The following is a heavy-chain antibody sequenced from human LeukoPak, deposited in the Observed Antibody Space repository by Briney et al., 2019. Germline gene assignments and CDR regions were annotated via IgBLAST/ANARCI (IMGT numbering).Heavy chain of an antibody. CDR2: ISYSGST. CDR1: GGSITSYY. D-gene: IGHD3-22*01. J-gene: IGHJ4*02. V-gene: IGHV4-59*12. CDR3: ARSDSSGYGY. Sequence: PSETLSLTCTLSGGSITSYYWSWIRQPPGKGLEWIACISYSGSTKYNPSLKSRVTISVDTSKNQFSLKLSSVTAADTAVYYCARSDSSGYGYWGQGTLVTVSS.